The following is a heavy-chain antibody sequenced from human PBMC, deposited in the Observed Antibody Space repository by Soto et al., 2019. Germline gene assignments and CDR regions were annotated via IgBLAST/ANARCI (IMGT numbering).Heavy chain of an antibody. CDR2: ISYDGSNK. CDR3: ALGGGWYHDFHY. J-gene: IGHJ4*02. Sequence: QVQLVESGGGVVQPGRSLRLSCAASGFTFSSYAMHWVRQAPGKGLEWVAVISYDGSNKYYADSVKGRFTISRDNSKNTLYLQKNSLRAEHPDILYCALGGGWYHDFHYWGQGTLVTVSS. D-gene: IGHD6-19*01. V-gene: IGHV3-30-3*01. CDR1: GFTFSSYA.